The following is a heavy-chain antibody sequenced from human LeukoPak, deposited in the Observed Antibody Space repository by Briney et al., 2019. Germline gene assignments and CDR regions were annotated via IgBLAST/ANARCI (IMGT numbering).Heavy chain of an antibody. Sequence: SQTLLLTCAISGDSVSRNGAGWSWIRQSPSRGLEWLGRTYYRSKWYKDDAGSVKSRITINVDTVKNQFSLQLNSVTPEDTALYYCARGGLVRGGINSLIAFDVWGQGIMVTVSS. CDR2: TYYRSKWYK. CDR3: ARGGLVRGGINSLIAFDV. CDR1: GDSVSRNGAG. J-gene: IGHJ3*01. V-gene: IGHV6-1*01. D-gene: IGHD3-10*01.